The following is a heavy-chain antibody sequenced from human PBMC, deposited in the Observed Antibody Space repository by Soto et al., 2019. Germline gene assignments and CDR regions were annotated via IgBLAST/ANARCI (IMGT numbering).Heavy chain of an antibody. D-gene: IGHD3-22*01. J-gene: IGHJ4*02. V-gene: IGHV3-21*01. CDR1: GFTFSSYS. CDR3: ARDRKNYYYDSSGYYIFDY. CDR2: ISSSSSYI. Sequence: GGSLRLSCAASGFTFSSYSMNWVRQAPGKGLEWVSSISSSSSYIYYADSVKGRFTISRDNAKNSLYLQMNSLRAEDTAVYYCARDRKNYYYDSSGYYIFDYWGQGTLVTVSS.